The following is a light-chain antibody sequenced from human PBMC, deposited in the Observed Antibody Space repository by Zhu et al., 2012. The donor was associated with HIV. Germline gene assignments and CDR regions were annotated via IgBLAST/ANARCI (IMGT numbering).Light chain of an antibody. Sequence: EVVMTQSPATLSVSPGERATLSCRASQSVSYNLAWYQQKPGQAPRLLIYGASSRATGIPDRFSGSGSGTDFILTISRVEPEDFAVYYCHQYLSSPETFGQGTKVEIK. CDR3: HQYLSSPET. CDR1: QSVSYN. J-gene: IGKJ1*01. CDR2: GAS. V-gene: IGKV3-20*01.